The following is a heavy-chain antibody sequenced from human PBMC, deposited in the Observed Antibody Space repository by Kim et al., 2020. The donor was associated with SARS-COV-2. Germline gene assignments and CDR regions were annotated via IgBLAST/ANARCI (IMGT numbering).Heavy chain of an antibody. J-gene: IGHJ6*02. V-gene: IGHV4-34*01. D-gene: IGHD6-19*01. CDR1: GGSFSGYY. CDR3: ARGVFGSSGFYYYYGMDV. CDR2: INHSGST. Sequence: SETLSLTCAVYGGSFSGYYWSWIRQPPGKGLEWIGEINHSGSTNYNPSLKSRVTISVDTSKNQFSLKLSSVTAADTAVYYCARGVFGSSGFYYYYGMDVWGQGNTVTVSS.